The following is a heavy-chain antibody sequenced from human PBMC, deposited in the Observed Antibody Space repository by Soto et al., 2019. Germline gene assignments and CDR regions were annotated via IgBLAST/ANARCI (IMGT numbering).Heavy chain of an antibody. Sequence: EVHLVESGGGLVQPGGSLRLSCGASGITFSSYWMSWVRQAPGKGLEWVANIRPDGSEQHYVDSVKGRFTISRDDAKNSLYLQMNSLRVEDTAVYYCGRDWDVWGRGTTVTVSP. V-gene: IGHV3-7*01. CDR3: GRDWDV. CDR1: GITFSSYW. J-gene: IGHJ6*04. CDR2: IRPDGSEQ.